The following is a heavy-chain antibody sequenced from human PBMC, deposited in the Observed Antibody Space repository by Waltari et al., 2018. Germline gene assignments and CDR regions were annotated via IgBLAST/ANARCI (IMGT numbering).Heavy chain of an antibody. D-gene: IGHD5-12*01. CDR1: GFLFRTCN. Sequence: QMQLVESGGGVVQPGRSLRLSCAASGFLFRTCNMHWVRQAPGQGLEWVAGISNDGNNKDYADSVKTRFTVSRENSKNTLYLQINSLRDDDTAVYYCVKYSGFDYFFDYWGQGTLVTVSS. CDR3: VKYSGFDYFFDY. V-gene: IGHV3-30*18. CDR2: ISNDGNNK. J-gene: IGHJ4*02.